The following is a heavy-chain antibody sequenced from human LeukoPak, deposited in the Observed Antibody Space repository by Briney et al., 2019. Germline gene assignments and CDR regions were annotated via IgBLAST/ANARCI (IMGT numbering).Heavy chain of an antibody. J-gene: IGHJ3*02. CDR2: FDPEDGET. V-gene: IGHV1-24*01. D-gene: IGHD3-22*01. CDR1: GYTLTELS. Sequence: ASVKVSCKVSGYTLTELSMHWVRQAPGKGLEWMGGFDPEDGETIYAQKFQGRVTVTEDTSTDTAYMELSSLRSEDTAVYYCATAGYYDSSGAFDIWGQGTMVTVSS. CDR3: ATAGYYDSSGAFDI.